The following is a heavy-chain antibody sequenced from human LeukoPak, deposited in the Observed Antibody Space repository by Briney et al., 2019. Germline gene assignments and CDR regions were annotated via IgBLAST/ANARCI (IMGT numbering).Heavy chain of an antibody. J-gene: IGHJ6*03. CDR2: IGTAGDI. CDR1: GFTFSSYD. CDR3: ARDRGRYFMDV. Sequence: GGSLRLSCAASGFTFSSYDMHRVRQATGKGLEWVSGIGTAGDIYYSGSVKGRFTISRENAKNSLYLQMKSLRAGDTAVYYCARDRGRYFMDVWGKGTTVTISS. V-gene: IGHV3-13*01. D-gene: IGHD6-25*01.